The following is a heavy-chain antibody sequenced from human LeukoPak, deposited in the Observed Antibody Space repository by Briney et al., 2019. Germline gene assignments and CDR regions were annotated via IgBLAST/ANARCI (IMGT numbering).Heavy chain of an antibody. CDR1: GGSIASGSYY. D-gene: IGHD6-19*01. CDR2: IYTSGST. Sequence: PSETLSLTCTVSGGSIASGSYYWSWIRQPAGKGLEWIGHIYTSGSTNYNPSLKSRVTISVDTSKNQFSLKLSSVTAADTAVYYCARGGYSSGWYLDYWGQGTLVTVSS. J-gene: IGHJ4*02. V-gene: IGHV4-61*09. CDR3: ARGGYSSGWYLDY.